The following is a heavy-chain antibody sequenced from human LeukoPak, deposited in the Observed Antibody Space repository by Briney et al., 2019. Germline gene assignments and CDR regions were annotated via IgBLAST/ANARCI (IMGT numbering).Heavy chain of an antibody. CDR2: TYYRSKWYY. CDR1: GDSISSNSAA. CDR3: ARGNSGMTVALFHY. D-gene: IGHD6-19*01. J-gene: IGHJ4*02. V-gene: IGHV6-1*01. Sequence: SQTLSLTCAISGDSISSNSAAWNWIRQSPSRGLEWLGRTYYRSKWYYDYAESVKSRMTINPDTSKNQFSLQLNSVTPEDTAVYICARGNSGMTVALFHYWGQGTLVTVSS.